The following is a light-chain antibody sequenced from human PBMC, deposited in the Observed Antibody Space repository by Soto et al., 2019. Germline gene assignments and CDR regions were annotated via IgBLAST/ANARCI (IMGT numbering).Light chain of an antibody. V-gene: IGKV3-15*01. CDR1: QSVSTN. J-gene: IGKJ2*01. CDR2: DAS. CDR3: HQYNNWPRT. Sequence: ETVMTQSAAALSVSVGERVTLSCRASQSVSTNLAWYQQRPGQAPRLLIHDASTRATGVPDRISGSGSGTDFTLTISSLQSEDFAIYYCHQYNNWPRTFGQGTKLEIK.